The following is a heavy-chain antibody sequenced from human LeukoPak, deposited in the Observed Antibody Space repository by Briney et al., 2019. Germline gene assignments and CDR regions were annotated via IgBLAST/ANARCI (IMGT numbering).Heavy chain of an antibody. V-gene: IGHV3-21*01. CDR2: ISSSSSYI. Sequence: GGSLRLSCAASGFTFSSYSMNWVRQAPGKGLEWVSSISSSSSYIYYADSVKGRFTISRDNAKNSLYLQMNSLTAQDTAVYYCASQPHPGHWGKGTLVTVSS. CDR1: GFTFSSYS. J-gene: IGHJ4*02. CDR3: ASQPHPGH.